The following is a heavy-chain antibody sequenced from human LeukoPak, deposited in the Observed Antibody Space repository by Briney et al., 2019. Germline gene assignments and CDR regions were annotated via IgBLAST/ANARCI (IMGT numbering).Heavy chain of an antibody. V-gene: IGHV3-7*03. Sequence: GGSLRLSCAVSGFTFSGFWMSWSRQAAGKGLEWVASINSDGSVGYYADVVKGRFTISRDNAKNSLYLQINSLRAEDTAVYYCARSSYSSSSSVWGQGTMVTVSS. CDR1: GFTFSGFW. CDR3: ARSSYSSSSSV. J-gene: IGHJ3*01. CDR2: INSDGSVG. D-gene: IGHD6-6*01.